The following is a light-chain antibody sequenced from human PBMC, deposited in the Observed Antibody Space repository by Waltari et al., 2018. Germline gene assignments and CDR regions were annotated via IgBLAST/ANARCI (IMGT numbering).Light chain of an antibody. CDR1: QSIMYSSNNQNF. CDR2: WAS. Sequence: DIVMTPSPDSLAVSLGESAPINCKSSQSIMYSSNNQNFLAWYQKKPGHPPKLLIYWASTRQSGVPDRFTGSWSGTDFTLTISSLQAEDVAVYYCQQYFVTPFTFGPGTRVEIK. V-gene: IGKV4-1*01. CDR3: QQYFVTPFT. J-gene: IGKJ3*01.